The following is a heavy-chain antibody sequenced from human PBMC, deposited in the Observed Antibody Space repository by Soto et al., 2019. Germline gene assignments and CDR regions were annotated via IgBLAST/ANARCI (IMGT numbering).Heavy chain of an antibody. J-gene: IGHJ4*02. CDR1: GFTFGDYA. Sequence: GGSLRLSXTASGFTFGDYAMSWFRQAPGKGLEWVSFIRSRAYGGTTEYAASVKGRFTISRDDSKNIAYLQTNSLKIEDTAVYFCARVSSPYYYGSGSPFEYWGQGTLVTVSS. CDR3: ARVSSPYYYGSGSPFEY. CDR2: IRSRAYGGTT. D-gene: IGHD3-10*01. V-gene: IGHV3-49*03.